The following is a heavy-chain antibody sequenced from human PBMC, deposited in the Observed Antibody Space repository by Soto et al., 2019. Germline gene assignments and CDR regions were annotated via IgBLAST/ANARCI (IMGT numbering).Heavy chain of an antibody. V-gene: IGHV1-18*01. CDR2: ISAYNGNT. CDR3: ARIVGYCSGGSCYGVAWFDP. Sequence: ASVKVSCKASGYTFASYGISWVRQAPGQGLEWMGWISAYNGNTNYAQKLQGRVTMTTDTSTSTAYMEPRSLRSDDTAVYYCARIVGYCSGGSCYGVAWFDPWGQGTLVTVSS. D-gene: IGHD2-15*01. J-gene: IGHJ5*02. CDR1: GYTFASYG.